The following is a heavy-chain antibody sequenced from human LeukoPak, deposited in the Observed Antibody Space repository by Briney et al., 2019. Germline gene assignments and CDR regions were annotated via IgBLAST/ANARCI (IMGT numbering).Heavy chain of an antibody. J-gene: IGHJ4*02. CDR2: ISWNSGSI. D-gene: IGHD3-22*01. V-gene: IGHV3-9*01. CDR1: GFTFDDYA. CDR3: AKSIDYYDSSGYYSNSLFDY. Sequence: GRSLRLSCAASGFTFDDYAMHWVRQAPGKGLEWVSGISWNSGSIGYADSVKGRFTISRDNAKNSLYLQMNSLRAEDTALYYCAKSIDYYDSSGYYSNSLFDYWGQGTLVTVSS.